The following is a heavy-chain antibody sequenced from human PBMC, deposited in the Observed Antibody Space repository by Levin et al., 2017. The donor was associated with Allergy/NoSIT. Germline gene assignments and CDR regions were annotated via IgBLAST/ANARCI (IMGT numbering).Heavy chain of an antibody. CDR3: ARCGGNYLRGSFDY. V-gene: IGHV4-34*01. CDR2: INHSGST. Sequence: SETLSLTCAVYGGSFNGYYWIWIRQPPGKGLEWIGEINHSGSTKYNPSLKSRVAISEDTSKNQFSLKLSSVTAADTAVYYCARCGGNYLRGSFDYWGQGTLVTVSS. CDR1: GGSFNGYY. J-gene: IGHJ4*02. D-gene: IGHD2-21*01.